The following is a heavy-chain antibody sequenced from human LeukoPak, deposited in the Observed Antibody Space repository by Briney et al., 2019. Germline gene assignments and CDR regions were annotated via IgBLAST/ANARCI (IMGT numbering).Heavy chain of an antibody. V-gene: IGHV3-48*01. CDR2: ISGRSSTI. D-gene: IGHD1-26*01. CDR3: ARDRLTSGSYFFDY. J-gene: IGHJ4*02. Sequence: GGSLRLSCAASAFTFSEYSMNWVRQAPGKGLEWISYISGRSSTIYYADSVRGRFTISRDNAKNSMYLQMNSLRAEDTAVYYCARDRLTSGSYFFDYWGQGTLVTVSS. CDR1: AFTFSEYS.